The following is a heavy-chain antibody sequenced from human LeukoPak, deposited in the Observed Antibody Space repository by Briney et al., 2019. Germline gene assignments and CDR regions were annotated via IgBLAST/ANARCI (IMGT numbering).Heavy chain of an antibody. D-gene: IGHD2-2*01. V-gene: IGHV1-2*06. Sequence: ASVKASCKASGYTFTGYYMHWVRQAPGQGLEWMGRINPNSGGTNYAQKFQGRVTMTRDTSISTAYMELSRLRSDDTAVYYCARRYCSSTSCLNWFDPWGQGTLVTVSS. CDR2: INPNSGGT. J-gene: IGHJ5*02. CDR1: GYTFTGYY. CDR3: ARRYCSSTSCLNWFDP.